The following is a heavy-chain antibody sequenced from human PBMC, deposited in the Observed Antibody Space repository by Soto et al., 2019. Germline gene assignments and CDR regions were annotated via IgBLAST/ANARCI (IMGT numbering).Heavy chain of an antibody. D-gene: IGHD3-22*01. J-gene: IGHJ6*02. CDR1: GGTFSSYA. CDR3: ATYYYDRRGHHSAYYYGLDV. CDR2: IIPIFGTA. Sequence: AASVKVSCKASGGTFSSYAISWVRQAPGQGLEWMGGIIPIFGTANYAQKFQGRVTITADESTSTAYMELSSLRSEDTAVYYCATYYYDRRGHHSAYYYGLDVWGQGTTVTVSS. V-gene: IGHV1-69*13.